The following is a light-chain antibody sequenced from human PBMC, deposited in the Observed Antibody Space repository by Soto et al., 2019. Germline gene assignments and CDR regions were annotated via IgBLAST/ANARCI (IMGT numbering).Light chain of an antibody. Sequence: IQLTQSPSSLSASVGDRVTITCRASQGISSYLAWYQQKPGRAPKLVIYAAATLQSGGPSRFSGSGSGTDFTLTISILQPEDFATYYFQQINSYPLTLRQGPKVEIK. V-gene: IGKV1-9*01. J-gene: IGKJ1*01. CDR1: QGISSY. CDR3: QQINSYPLT. CDR2: AAA.